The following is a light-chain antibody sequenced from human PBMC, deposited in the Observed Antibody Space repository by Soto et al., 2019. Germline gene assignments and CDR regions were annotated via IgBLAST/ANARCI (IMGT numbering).Light chain of an antibody. Sequence: QSALTQPASVSGSPGQSITISCTGTISDAGGYKYVFWYQQHPGKAPKLMIYDVSIRPSGVSNRFSGSKSGNTASLTISGLQAEDEADYYCSSYTNSGTYVIFGGGTKLTVL. CDR2: DVS. V-gene: IGLV2-14*01. CDR1: ISDAGGYKY. CDR3: SSYTNSGTYVI. J-gene: IGLJ2*01.